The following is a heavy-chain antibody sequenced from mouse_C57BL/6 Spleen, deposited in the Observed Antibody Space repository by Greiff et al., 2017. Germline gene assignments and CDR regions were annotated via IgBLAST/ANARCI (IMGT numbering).Heavy chain of an antibody. J-gene: IGHJ1*03. CDR2: INPNNGGT. Sequence: VQLKQSGPELVKPGASVKISCKASGYTFTDYYMNWVKQSHGKSLEWIGDINPNNGGTSYNQKFKGKATLTVDKSSSTAYMELRSLTSEDSAVYYCARLDDDWCCDVWGTGTTVTVSA. V-gene: IGHV1-26*01. CDR1: GYTFTDYY. CDR3: ARLDDDWCCDV.